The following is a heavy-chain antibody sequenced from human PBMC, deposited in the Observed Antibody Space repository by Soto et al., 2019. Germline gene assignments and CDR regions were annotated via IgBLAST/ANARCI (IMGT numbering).Heavy chain of an antibody. J-gene: IGHJ5*02. Sequence: PWEPLKISCTGSGYRFTRYWIVWVRHMPLEGLEWMGVIFPGDSDTRYSPYFQGQVTISADKSINTVYLQWSSLKASDTAIYHCARSPFSSIAEENSIDPWGQGTLVTDSS. CDR2: IFPGDSDT. CDR3: ARSPFSSIAEENSIDP. V-gene: IGHV5-51*01. CDR1: GYRFTRYW. D-gene: IGHD6-6*01.